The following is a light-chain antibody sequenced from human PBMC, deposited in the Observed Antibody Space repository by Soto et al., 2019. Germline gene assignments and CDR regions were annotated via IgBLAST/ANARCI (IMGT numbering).Light chain of an antibody. CDR2: DAS. CDR1: QIVSSY. V-gene: IGKV3-11*01. CDR3: QQRSNWPPIT. Sequence: EIVLTQSPATLSLSPGERANLSCRASQIVSSYLAWYQQKPGQAPRLLIYDASNRATGIPARFSGSGSGTDFTLTISSLEPEDFAVYYCQQRSNWPPITFGQGTRLEIK. J-gene: IGKJ5*01.